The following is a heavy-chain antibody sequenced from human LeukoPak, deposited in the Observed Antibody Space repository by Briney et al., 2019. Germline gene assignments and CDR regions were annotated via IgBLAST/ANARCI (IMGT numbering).Heavy chain of an antibody. Sequence: SETLSLTCTVSGYSISSGYYWGWIRQPPGKGLEWIGSIYHSGSTYYNPSLKSRVTISVDTSKNQFSLKLSSVTAADTAVYYCARERGSLTGYLSIGYWGQGTLVTVSS. CDR2: IYHSGST. CDR3: ARERGSLTGYLSIGY. V-gene: IGHV4-38-2*02. J-gene: IGHJ4*02. CDR1: GYSISSGYY. D-gene: IGHD3-9*01.